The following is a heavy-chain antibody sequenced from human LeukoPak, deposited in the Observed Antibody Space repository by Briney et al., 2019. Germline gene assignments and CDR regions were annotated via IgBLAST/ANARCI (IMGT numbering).Heavy chain of an antibody. Sequence: GGSLRLSCAASGFTFSDYYMAWIRQAPGKGLEWISCISGSGRTIYYGDSVKGRFTISRDNAKKSVFLQMNNMRAEDTAVYYCARGYHDILTSYFQHWGQGSLVTVSS. J-gene: IGHJ1*01. CDR2: ISGSGRTI. CDR3: ARGYHDILTSYFQH. V-gene: IGHV3-11*01. CDR1: GFTFSDYY. D-gene: IGHD3-9*01.